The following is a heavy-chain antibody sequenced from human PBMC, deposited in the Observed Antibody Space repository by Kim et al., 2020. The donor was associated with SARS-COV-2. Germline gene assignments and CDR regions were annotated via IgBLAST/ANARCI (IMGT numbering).Heavy chain of an antibody. V-gene: IGHV3-23*01. CDR3: ANQEGDYYYYYGMDV. Sequence: DSWTGPFTISEDNSKNTLYLQMNSLRAEDTAVYYCANQEGDYYYYYGMDVWGQGTTVTVSS. J-gene: IGHJ6*02.